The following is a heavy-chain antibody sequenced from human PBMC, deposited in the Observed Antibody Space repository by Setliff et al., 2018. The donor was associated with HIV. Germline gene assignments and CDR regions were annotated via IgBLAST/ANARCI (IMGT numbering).Heavy chain of an antibody. V-gene: IGHV4-61*10. CDR3: ARVPILRYASPVDM. D-gene: IGHD3-9*01. CDR1: GGSFSSGSYY. CDR2: IYYSGST. Sequence: SETLSLTCTVSGGSFSSGSYYWSWIRQSAGKGLEWIGYIYYSGSTNYNPSLKSRITISVDTSKNQFSLKLSSVTAADTAVYYCARVPILRYASPVDMWGQGTLVTVSS. J-gene: IGHJ4*02.